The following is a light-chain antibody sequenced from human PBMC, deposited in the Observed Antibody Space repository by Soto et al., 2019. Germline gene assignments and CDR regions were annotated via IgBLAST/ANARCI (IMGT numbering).Light chain of an antibody. CDR3: MQALQTRT. CDR1: QSLLHSNGYNY. J-gene: IGKJ3*01. V-gene: IGKV2-28*01. Sequence: DIVMTQSPLSLPVTPGEPASISCRSSQSLLHSNGYNYLDWYLQKPGQSPQLLIYLGSNRASGVPDRFSGSGSSTDFTLKISRVEAEDVGVYYCMQALQTRTFGPGTKVDIK. CDR2: LGS.